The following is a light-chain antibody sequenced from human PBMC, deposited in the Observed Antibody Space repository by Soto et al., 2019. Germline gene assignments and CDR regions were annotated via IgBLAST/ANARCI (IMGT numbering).Light chain of an antibody. CDR1: QTVSGW. J-gene: IGKJ2*01. CDR2: DAS. V-gene: IGKV1-5*01. CDR3: QQYKNSYT. Sequence: DIQMTQFPSALSASVGAGVTITCRASQTVSGWLAWYQQKPGKAPKLLIYDASSLQSGVPARFSGSESGTEFTLTISSLQPDDSATYYCQQYKNSYTFGQGTKLEIK.